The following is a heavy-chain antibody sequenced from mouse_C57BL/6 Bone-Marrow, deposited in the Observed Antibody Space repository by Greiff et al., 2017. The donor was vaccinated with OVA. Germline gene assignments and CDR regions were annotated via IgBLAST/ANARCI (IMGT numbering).Heavy chain of an antibody. J-gene: IGHJ3*01. Sequence: QVQLQQSGAELARPGASVKLSCKASGYTFTSYGISWVKQRTGQGLEWIGEIYPSSGNTYYNEKFKGKATLTADKSSSTAYMELRSLTSEDSAIYFCARTRRGFAYWGQGTLVTVSA. V-gene: IGHV1-81*01. CDR3: ARTRRGFAY. CDR1: GYTFTSYG. CDR2: IYPSSGNT.